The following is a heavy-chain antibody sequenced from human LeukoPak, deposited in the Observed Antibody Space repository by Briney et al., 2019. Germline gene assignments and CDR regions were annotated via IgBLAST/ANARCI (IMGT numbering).Heavy chain of an antibody. D-gene: IGHD2-2*01. J-gene: IGHJ4*02. CDR3: ARDLEDIVVVPAAIEGY. CDR2: ISAYNGNT. Sequence: ASVKVSCKSSGYTFTSYVISWVRQAPGQGLEWMGWISAYNGNTNYAQKLQGRVTMTTDTSTSTAYMELRSLRSDDTAVYYCARDLEDIVVVPAAIEGYWGQGTLVTVSS. CDR1: GYTFTSYV. V-gene: IGHV1-18*01.